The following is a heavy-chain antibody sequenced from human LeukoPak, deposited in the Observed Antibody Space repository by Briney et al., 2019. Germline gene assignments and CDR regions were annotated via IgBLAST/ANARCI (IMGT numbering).Heavy chain of an antibody. CDR2: ISSSSSTI. Sequence: TGGSLRLSCAASGFTFSSYSMNWVRQAPGKGLEWVSYISSSSSTIYYADSVKGRFTISRDNSKNTLYLQMNSLRAEDTAVYYCAKDVRYCSGGSCYLPRHYYYYMDVWGKGTTVTVSS. CDR1: GFTFSSYS. J-gene: IGHJ6*03. D-gene: IGHD2-15*01. CDR3: AKDVRYCSGGSCYLPRHYYYYMDV. V-gene: IGHV3-48*01.